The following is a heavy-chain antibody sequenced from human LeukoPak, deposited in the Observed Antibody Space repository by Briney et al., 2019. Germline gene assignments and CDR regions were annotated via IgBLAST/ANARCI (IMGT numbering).Heavy chain of an antibody. Sequence: SETLSLTCAVSGGSISSSNWWSWVRQPPGKGLEWIGEIYHSGSTNYNPSLKSRVTISVDKSKNQFSLKLSSVTAADTAVYYCARSMVRGVIDAFDIWGQGTMVTVSS. J-gene: IGHJ3*02. CDR3: ARSMVRGVIDAFDI. V-gene: IGHV4-4*02. CDR1: GGSISSSNW. D-gene: IGHD3-10*01. CDR2: IYHSGST.